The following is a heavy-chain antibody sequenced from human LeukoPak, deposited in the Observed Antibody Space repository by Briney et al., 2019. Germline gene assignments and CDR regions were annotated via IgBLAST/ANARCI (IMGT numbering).Heavy chain of an antibody. D-gene: IGHD2/OR15-2a*01. CDR3: ARISVVTTFRSPKYYFDY. J-gene: IGHJ4*02. CDR1: GFTFSSYS. Sequence: GGSLRLSCAASGFTFSSYSMSWVRQTPGKGLERVSSISSSGSYIYYADSVKGRFTISRDNAKNSLYLQMNSLRAEDTAVYYCARISVVTTFRSPKYYFDYWGQGTLVTVSS. CDR2: ISSSGSYI. V-gene: IGHV3-21*01.